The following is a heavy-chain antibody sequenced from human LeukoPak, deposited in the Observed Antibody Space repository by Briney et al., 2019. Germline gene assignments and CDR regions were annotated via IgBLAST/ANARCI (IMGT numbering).Heavy chain of an antibody. J-gene: IGHJ4*02. Sequence: SETLSLTCTVSGGSISSGSYYWSWIRQPAGKGLEWIGRIYTSGSTNYNPSLKSRVTISVDTSKNQFSLKLSSVTAADTAVYYCARQVKYASGWSPVHSWGQGTLVTVSS. CDR3: ARQVKYASGWSPVHS. V-gene: IGHV4-61*02. CDR2: IYTSGST. CDR1: GGSISSGSYY. D-gene: IGHD6-19*01.